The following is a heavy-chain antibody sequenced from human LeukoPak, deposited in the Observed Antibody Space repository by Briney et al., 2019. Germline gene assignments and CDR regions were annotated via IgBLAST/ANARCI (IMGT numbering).Heavy chain of an antibody. CDR2: IYCSGSS. V-gene: IGHV4-59*01. D-gene: IGHD5-12*01. J-gene: IGHJ6*03. CDR1: GGSISSYY. CDR3: ERGYSGYDLVYYYYYMDV. Sequence: PSETLSLTCTLPGGSISSYYWCWSRQPPGKGLEWSGYIYCSGSSNYNPSLKRRVTISVDTSKTQFSLTLSSVPAADTAVYYCERGYSGYDLVYYYYYMDVWGKGTTVTISS.